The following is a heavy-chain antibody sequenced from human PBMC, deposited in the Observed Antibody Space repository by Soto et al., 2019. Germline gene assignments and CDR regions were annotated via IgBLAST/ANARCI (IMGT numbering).Heavy chain of an antibody. CDR3: AKDHSRAESGTTDY. D-gene: IGHD1-1*01. CDR1: GFTFSSYA. Sequence: GGSLRLSCAASGFTFSSYAMSWVRQAPGKGLEWVSAISGSGGSTYYADSVKGRFTISRDNSKNTLYLQMNSLRAEDTAVYYCAKDHSRAESGTTDYWGQGTLVTAPQ. CDR2: ISGSGGST. J-gene: IGHJ4*02. V-gene: IGHV3-23*01.